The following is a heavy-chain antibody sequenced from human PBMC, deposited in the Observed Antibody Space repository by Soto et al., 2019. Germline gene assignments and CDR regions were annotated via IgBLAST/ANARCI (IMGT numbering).Heavy chain of an antibody. Sequence: QVQLQESGPGLVKPSGTLSLTCAVSSGSIFSSNWWSWVRQPPGKGLEWIGETRNSGGANYNPSLKSRVTISVDKSTNQFFLNLNSVTAADTAVYYCASHLTMIGTRGFDHWGLGTLVTVSS. CDR2: TRNSGGA. D-gene: IGHD2-2*01. CDR1: SGSIFSSNW. V-gene: IGHV4-4*02. J-gene: IGHJ4*02. CDR3: ASHLTMIGTRGFDH.